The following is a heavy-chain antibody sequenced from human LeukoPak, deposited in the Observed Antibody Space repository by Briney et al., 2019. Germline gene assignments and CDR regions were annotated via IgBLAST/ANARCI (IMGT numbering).Heavy chain of an antibody. D-gene: IGHD2-2*01. Sequence: PGGSLRLSCAASGFTFSRYWMSWVRQAPGKGLEWVANINKDGSEKYYVDSVKGRFTISRDNAKNSLSLQMNSLRAEDTAVYYCARTLGYCSSTNCYENGDHLGYFDYWGQGTLVTVSS. CDR3: ARTLGYCSSTNCYENGDHLGYFDY. CDR2: INKDGSEK. J-gene: IGHJ4*02. V-gene: IGHV3-7*01. CDR1: GFTFSRYW.